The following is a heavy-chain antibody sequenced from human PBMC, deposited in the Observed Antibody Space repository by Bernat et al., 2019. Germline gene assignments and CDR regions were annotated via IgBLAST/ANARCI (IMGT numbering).Heavy chain of an antibody. J-gene: IGHJ4*02. CDR3: ASNVAMAGSLDY. CDR2: INTNSGGT. D-gene: IGHD6-19*01. CDR1: GYTFTGYY. V-gene: IGHV1-2*02. Sequence: QVQLVQSGAEVKKPGASVKVSCKASGYTFTGYYMHWVRQAPGQGLEWMGWINTNSGGTNYAQKFQRRLTMTRESSIRTPSRELSRLGSEGTAVYYCASNVAMAGSLDYWERGPLVTVSS.